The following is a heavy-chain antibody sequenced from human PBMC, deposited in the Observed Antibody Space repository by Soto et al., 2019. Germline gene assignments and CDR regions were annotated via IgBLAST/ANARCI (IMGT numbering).Heavy chain of an antibody. Sequence: SETLSLTCTVSGGSISNYYWIWIRQPPGKGLEWIGYIYYSGSTNYNPSLQSRVTMSADTSKNQISLRLSSVTAADTAVYYCARAPAPGITTSGPRYFFDYWGQATLVTVSS. V-gene: IGHV4-59*01. CDR3: ARAPAPGITTSGPRYFFDY. J-gene: IGHJ4*01. CDR2: IYYSGST. D-gene: IGHD6-13*01. CDR1: GGSISNYY.